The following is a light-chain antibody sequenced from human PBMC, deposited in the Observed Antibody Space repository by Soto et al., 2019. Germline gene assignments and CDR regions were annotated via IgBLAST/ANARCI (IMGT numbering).Light chain of an antibody. CDR3: QQYYSTPYT. Sequence: DIVMTQSPDSLAVSLGERATINSKSSQSVLYSSNNKNYLAWYQQKPGQPPKLLIYWASTRESGVPDRFSGSGSGTHFTLTINSLQAENVAVYYCQQYYSTPYTFGQGTKLEIK. V-gene: IGKV4-1*01. J-gene: IGKJ2*01. CDR1: QSVLYSSNNKNY. CDR2: WAS.